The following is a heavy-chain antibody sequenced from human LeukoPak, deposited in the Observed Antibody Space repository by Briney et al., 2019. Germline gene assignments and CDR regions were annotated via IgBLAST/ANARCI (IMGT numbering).Heavy chain of an antibody. CDR1: GGTFSSYA. V-gene: IGHV1-69*13. CDR2: IIPIFGTT. J-gene: IGHJ3*02. D-gene: IGHD1-26*01. Sequence: ASVKVSCKASGGTFSSYAISWVRQAPGQGLEWMGRIIPIFGTTNYAQKFQGRVTITADESTSTAYMELSSLRSEDTAVYYCARDRRWELLRASAFDIWGQGTMVTVSS. CDR3: ARDRRWELLRASAFDI.